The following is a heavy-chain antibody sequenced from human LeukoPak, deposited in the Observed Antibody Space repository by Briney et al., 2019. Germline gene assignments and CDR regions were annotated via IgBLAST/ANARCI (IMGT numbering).Heavy chain of an antibody. CDR1: GGSISSGDYY. CDR3: ARGDAAMVDY. J-gene: IGHJ4*01. V-gene: IGHV4-30-4*01. D-gene: IGHD5-18*01. CDR2: IYYTGST. Sequence: TSETLSLTCTVSGGSISSGDYYWSWIRRPPGQGLEWMGYIYYTGSTSYNPSLKSRVSMSVDTSKNHFSLKLSSVTAADTAVYYCARGDAAMVDYWGQGTLVTVSS.